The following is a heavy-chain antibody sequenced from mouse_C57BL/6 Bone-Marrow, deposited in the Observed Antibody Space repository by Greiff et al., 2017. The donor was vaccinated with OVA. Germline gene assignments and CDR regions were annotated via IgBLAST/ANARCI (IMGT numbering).Heavy chain of an antibody. J-gene: IGHJ2*01. V-gene: IGHV1-22*01. D-gene: IGHD2-2*01. CDR2: INPNNGGT. CDR1: GYTFTDYN. CDR3: VEGLPHFDY. Sequence: VQLQQSGPELVKPGASVKMSCKASGYTFTDYNMHWVKQSHGKSLEWIGYINPNNGGTSYNQKFKGKATLTVNKSSSTAYMELRSLTSADSAVYYCVEGLPHFDYWGQGTTLTVSS.